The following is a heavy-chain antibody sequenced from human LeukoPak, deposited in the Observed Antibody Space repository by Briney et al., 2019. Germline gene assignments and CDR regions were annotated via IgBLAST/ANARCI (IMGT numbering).Heavy chain of an antibody. J-gene: IGHJ4*02. CDR2: ISWDGGST. CDR1: GFTFDDYT. V-gene: IGHV3-43*01. D-gene: IGHD1-26*01. CDR3: ARGKLGAATLDY. Sequence: SGGSLRLSCAASGFTFDDYTMHWVRHAPGKGLEWVSLISWDGGSTYYADSVKGRFTISRDNSKNTLYLQMDSLRAEDTAVYYCARGKLGAATLDYWGQGTLVTVSS.